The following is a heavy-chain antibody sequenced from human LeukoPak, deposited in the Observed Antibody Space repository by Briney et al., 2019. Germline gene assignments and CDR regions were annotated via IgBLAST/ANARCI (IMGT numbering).Heavy chain of an antibody. CDR1: GFTFSSYW. D-gene: IGHD3-10*01. CDR2: IKQDGSEK. V-gene: IGHV3-7*01. CDR3: ARDLLYYGSGSYYNGILIFDY. J-gene: IGHJ4*02. Sequence: GGSLRLSCAASGFTFSSYWMSWVRQAPGKGLEWVANIKQDGSEKYYVDSVKGRFTISRDNAKNSLYLQMNSLRAEDTAVYYCARDLLYYGSGSYYNGILIFDYWGQGTLVTVSS.